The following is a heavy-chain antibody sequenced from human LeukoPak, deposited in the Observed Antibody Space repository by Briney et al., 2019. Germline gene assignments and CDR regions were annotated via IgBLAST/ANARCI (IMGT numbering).Heavy chain of an antibody. CDR2: IYYSGST. V-gene: IGHV4-39*01. CDR1: GGSISSSSYY. CDR3: ARQDQIKSDAFDI. J-gene: IGHJ3*02. D-gene: IGHD3-16*01. Sequence: SETLSLTCTVSGGSISSSSYYWGWIRQPPGKGLEWIGSIYYSGSTYYNPSLKSRVTVSVDTSKNQFSLNLNSVTAADTAVYYCARQDQIKSDAFDIWGQGKMVTVSS.